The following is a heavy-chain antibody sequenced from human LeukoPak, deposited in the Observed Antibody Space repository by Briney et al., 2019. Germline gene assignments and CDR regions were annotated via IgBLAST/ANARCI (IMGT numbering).Heavy chain of an antibody. CDR1: GFTFSRYG. CDR2: ISYDGSNK. J-gene: IGHJ4*02. CDR3: ARIAVWDY. Sequence: GGSLRLSCAASGFTFSRYGMHGVGQAPGKGVEWVAVISYDGSNKYYADSVNGQFTFSNDNSENTLYLQMNSLRAEDTSVYYCARIAVWDYWGQGTLVTVSS. D-gene: IGHD6-19*01. V-gene: IGHV3-30*03.